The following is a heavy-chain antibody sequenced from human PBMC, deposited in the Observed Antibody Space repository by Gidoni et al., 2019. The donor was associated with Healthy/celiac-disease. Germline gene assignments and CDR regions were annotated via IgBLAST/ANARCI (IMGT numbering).Heavy chain of an antibody. Sequence: EVQLVESGGVVVQPGGSLRLSCAASGFTFDDYTMHWVRQAPGKGLEWVSLISGDGGSTYYADSVKGRFTISRDNSKNSLYLQMNSLRTEDTALYYCAKSHMATVIDGMDVWGQGTTVTVSS. CDR1: GFTFDDYT. J-gene: IGHJ6*02. V-gene: IGHV3-43*01. CDR2: ISGDGGST. CDR3: AKSHMATVIDGMDV. D-gene: IGHD3-10*01.